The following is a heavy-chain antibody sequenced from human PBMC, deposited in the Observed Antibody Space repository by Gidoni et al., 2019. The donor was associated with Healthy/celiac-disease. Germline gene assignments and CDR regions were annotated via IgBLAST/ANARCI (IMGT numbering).Heavy chain of an antibody. J-gene: IGHJ6*02. D-gene: IGHD4-17*01. V-gene: IGHV1-69*01. CDR1: GGTLSSYA. CDR2: IIPIFGTA. CDR3: ARGREDGDYDHHYYYYYGMDV. Sequence: QVQLVQSGAEVKKPGSSVKVSCKASGGTLSSYAISRVRQAPGQGLEWMGGIIPIFGTANYAQKFQGRVTITADESTSTAYMELSSLRSEDTAVYYCARGREDGDYDHHYYYYYGMDVWGQGTTVTVSS.